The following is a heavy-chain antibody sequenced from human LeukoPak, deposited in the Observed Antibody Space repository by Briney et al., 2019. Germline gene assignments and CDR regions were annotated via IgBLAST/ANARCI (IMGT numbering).Heavy chain of an antibody. J-gene: IGHJ4*02. D-gene: IGHD5/OR15-5a*01. CDR1: GFTVSSNF. CDR3: ARSALLRTPLDF. Sequence: PGGSLRLSCSASGFTVSSNFMSWVRQAPGKGLEWISVFYSGSSTYYAASVKGRFTISRDNSKNTVYLQMNSLRVEDTVVYYCARSALLRTPLDFWGQGTLVTVSS. CDR2: FYSGSST. V-gene: IGHV3-66*01.